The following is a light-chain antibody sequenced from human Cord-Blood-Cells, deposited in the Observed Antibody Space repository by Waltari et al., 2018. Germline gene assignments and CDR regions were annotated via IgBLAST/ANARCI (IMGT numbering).Light chain of an antibody. CDR3: SSYTSSSTVV. J-gene: IGLJ2*01. V-gene: IGLV2-14*01. CDR1: SRDVGGYNE. CDR2: DVS. Sequence: QSALTQPASVSGSPGQSLTISCTGTSRDVGGYNEFSWYQQHPGKAPKLLIYDVSNRPSGVSNRFSGSKSGNTASLTISGLQAEDEADYYCSSYTSSSTVVFGGGTKLTVL.